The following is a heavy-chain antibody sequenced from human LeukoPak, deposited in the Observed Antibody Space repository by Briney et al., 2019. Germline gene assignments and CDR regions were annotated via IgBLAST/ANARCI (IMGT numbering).Heavy chain of an antibody. Sequence: SETLSLTCTVSGGSISSYYWSWIRQPPGKGLEWIGYIYYSGSINYNPSLKSRVTISVDTSKNQFSLKLSSVTAADTAVYYCARERAHHYDSSGYYYTTHAFDIWGQGTMVTVSS. CDR3: ARERAHHYDSSGYYYTTHAFDI. J-gene: IGHJ3*02. D-gene: IGHD3-22*01. V-gene: IGHV4-59*01. CDR1: GGSISSYY. CDR2: IYYSGSI.